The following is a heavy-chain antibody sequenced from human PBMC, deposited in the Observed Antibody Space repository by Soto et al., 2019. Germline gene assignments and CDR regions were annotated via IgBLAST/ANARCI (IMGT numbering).Heavy chain of an antibody. CDR1: GFTFSSYG. J-gene: IGHJ4*02. CDR3: ASGAAAGIFDY. CDR2: IWYDGSNK. V-gene: IGHV3-33*01. Sequence: GGSLRLSCAASGFTFSSYGMHRVRQAPGKELEWVAVIWYDGSNKYYADSVKGRFTISRDNSKNTLYLQMNSLRAEDTAVYYCASGAAAGIFDYWGQGTLVTVSS. D-gene: IGHD6-13*01.